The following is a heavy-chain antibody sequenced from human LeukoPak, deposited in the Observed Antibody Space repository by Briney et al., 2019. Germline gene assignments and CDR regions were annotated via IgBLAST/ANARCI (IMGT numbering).Heavy chain of an antibody. CDR3: AKVGAYGPHGYAFDI. D-gene: IGHD3-10*01. CDR2: IWYDGSNK. CDR1: GFTFSSYG. Sequence: GGPLRLSCAASGFTFSSYGMHWVRQAPGKGLEWVAVIWYDGSNKYYADSVKGRFTISRDNSKNTLYLQMNSLRAEDTAVYYCAKVGAYGPHGYAFDIWGQGTMVTVSS. V-gene: IGHV3-33*06. J-gene: IGHJ3*02.